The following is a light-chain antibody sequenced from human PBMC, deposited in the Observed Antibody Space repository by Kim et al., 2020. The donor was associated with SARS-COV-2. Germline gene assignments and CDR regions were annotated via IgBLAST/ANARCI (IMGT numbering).Light chain of an antibody. CDR3: QQYNNWPRWT. J-gene: IGKJ1*01. V-gene: IGKV3-15*01. CDR1: QSVSSN. Sequence: SPGERATLSCRASQSVSSNLAWYQQKPGQAPRLLIYDASTRATDIPARFSGSGSETEFTLTISSLQSEDFAVYYCQQYNNWPRWTFGQGTKVDIK. CDR2: DAS.